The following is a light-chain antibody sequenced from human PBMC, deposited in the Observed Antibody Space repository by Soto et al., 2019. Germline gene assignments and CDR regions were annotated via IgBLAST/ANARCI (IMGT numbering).Light chain of an antibody. CDR3: QQYSHPVT. CDR2: DAS. V-gene: IGKV1-5*01. Sequence: IQMTQSPSTLSAPVGDRVTITCQASQTISTQLAWYQHKPGKAPNLLIYDASNLESGVPSRFSGSGSATEFPLTISSLPSDDSANYFCQQYSHPVTFGQGTKLEIK. J-gene: IGKJ2*01. CDR1: QTISTQ.